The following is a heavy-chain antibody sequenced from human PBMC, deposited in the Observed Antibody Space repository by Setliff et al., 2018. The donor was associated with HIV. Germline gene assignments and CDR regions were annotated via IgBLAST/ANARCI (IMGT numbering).Heavy chain of an antibody. CDR2: IIPVFGSA. CDR1: GGTFSTSA. D-gene: IGHD3-16*01. CDR3: ARDRAEADVGGGVRGPTYFCDY. V-gene: IGHV1-69*05. Sequence: GASVKVSCKASGGTFSTSAISWVRQAPGRGLEWMGGIIPVFGSAHYAQKFQDRITITTDESTSSAFVELSNLRPDDTAIYYCARDRAEADVGGGVRGPTYFCDYWGQGTLVTVSS. J-gene: IGHJ4*02.